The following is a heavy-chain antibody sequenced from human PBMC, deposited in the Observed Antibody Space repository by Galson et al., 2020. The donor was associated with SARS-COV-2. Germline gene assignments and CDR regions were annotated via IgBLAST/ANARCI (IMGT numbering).Heavy chain of an antibody. J-gene: IGHJ4*02. CDR3: ATVRYYDSSGYGETLSYFDY. V-gene: IGHV1-24*01. Sequence: ASVKVSCKVSGYTLTELSMHWVRQATGKGLEWMGGFDPEDGETIYAQKFQGRVTMTEDTSTDTAYMELSSLRSEDTAVYYCATVRYYDSSGYGETLSYFDYWGQGTLVTVSS. CDR2: FDPEDGET. D-gene: IGHD3-22*01. CDR1: GYTLTELS.